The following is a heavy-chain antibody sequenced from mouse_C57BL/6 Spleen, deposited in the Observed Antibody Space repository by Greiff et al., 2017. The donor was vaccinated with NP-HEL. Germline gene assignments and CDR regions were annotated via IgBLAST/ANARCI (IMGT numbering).Heavy chain of an antibody. CDR2: IYPGSGNT. Sequence: QVQLQQSGAELVRPGASVKLSCKASGYTFTDYYINWVKQRPGQGLEWIARIYPGSGNTYYNEKFKGKATLTAEKSSSTAYMQLSSLTSEDSAVYFCAREGITRYFDVWGTGTTVTVSS. CDR3: AREGITRYFDV. V-gene: IGHV1-76*01. CDR1: GYTFTDYY. J-gene: IGHJ1*03. D-gene: IGHD1-1*01.